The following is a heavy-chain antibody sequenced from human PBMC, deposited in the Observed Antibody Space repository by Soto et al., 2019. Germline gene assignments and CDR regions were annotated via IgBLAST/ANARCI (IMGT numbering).Heavy chain of an antibody. CDR3: ARSYDSSGYYRFDS. CDR2: MSYDGRNK. D-gene: IGHD3-22*01. Sequence: PGGSLRLSCAASGFTFSNYAMHWVRQAPGKGLEWVAVMSYDGRNKYHADPLKGRFTISRDNSKNTLYLQMNSLRAEDTAVYYCARSYDSSGYYRFDSWGQGTLVTVSS. J-gene: IGHJ4*02. CDR1: GFTFSNYA. V-gene: IGHV3-30*04.